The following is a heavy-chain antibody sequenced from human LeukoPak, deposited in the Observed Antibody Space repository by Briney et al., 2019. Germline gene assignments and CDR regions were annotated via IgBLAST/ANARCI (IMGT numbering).Heavy chain of an antibody. D-gene: IGHD6-13*01. Sequence: ASVKVSCTASGYTFTNYGISWVRQAPGQGLEWMGWISAYNGNTNYAQTLQGRITMTTDTSTGTAYMELRSLRSDDTAVYYCAREGQQLVDYWGQGTLVTVSS. CDR1: GYTFTNYG. V-gene: IGHV1-18*01. J-gene: IGHJ4*02. CDR3: AREGQQLVDY. CDR2: ISAYNGNT.